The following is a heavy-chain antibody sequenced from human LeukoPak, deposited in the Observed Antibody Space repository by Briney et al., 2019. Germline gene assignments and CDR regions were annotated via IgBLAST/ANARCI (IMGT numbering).Heavy chain of an antibody. Sequence: GGSLRLSCAASGFTFSSYGMHWVRQAPGKGLEWVAFIRYDGSNKNYADSVKGRFTVSRDNAKNSLYLQMNSLRAEDTAVYYCAKELIILPTGTVAFDIWGQGTMVPVSS. CDR3: AKELIILPTGTVAFDI. D-gene: IGHD1-1*01. CDR2: IRYDGSNK. J-gene: IGHJ3*02. V-gene: IGHV3-30*02. CDR1: GFTFSSYG.